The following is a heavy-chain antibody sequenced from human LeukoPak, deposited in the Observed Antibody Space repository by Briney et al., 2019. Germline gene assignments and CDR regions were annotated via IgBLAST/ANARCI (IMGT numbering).Heavy chain of an antibody. J-gene: IGHJ4*02. CDR3: AKERGGYSIDY. D-gene: IGHD5-24*01. CDR2: ISGSGGSS. CDR1: GFTFSTCS. Sequence: GGSLRLSCAASGFTFSTCSASWVRQAPGKGLEWVSAISGSGGSSYYADSVKGRFTISRDNSKNTLYLQMNSLRVEDTAVYYCAKERGGYSIDYWGQGTLVTVSS. V-gene: IGHV3-23*01.